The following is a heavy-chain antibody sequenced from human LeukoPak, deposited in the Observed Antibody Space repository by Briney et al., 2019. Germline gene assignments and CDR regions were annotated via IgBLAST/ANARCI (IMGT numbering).Heavy chain of an antibody. D-gene: IGHD2-2*01. CDR1: GGTFSSYA. V-gene: IGHV1-69*04. CDR3: ARGIVPAAWNWFDP. J-gene: IGHJ5*02. Sequence: ASVKVSCKASGGTFSSYAISWVRQAPGQGLEWTGRIIPILGIANYAQKFQGRVTITADESTSTAYMELSSLRSEDTAVYYCARGIVPAAWNWFDPWGQGTLVTVSS. CDR2: IIPILGIA.